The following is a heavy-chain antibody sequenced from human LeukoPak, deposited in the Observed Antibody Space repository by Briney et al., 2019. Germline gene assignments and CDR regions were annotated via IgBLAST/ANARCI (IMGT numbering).Heavy chain of an antibody. CDR2: ISSSSSYI. V-gene: IGHV3-21*04. CDR1: GFTFSIYN. D-gene: IGHD5-12*01. Sequence: GGSLRLSCAASGFTFSIYNMNWVRQAPGKGLEWVSSISSSSSYIYYADSVKGRFTISRDNAKNSLCLQMNSLRAEDTAVYYCARTSHYVDIAATIPYGIYYFDYWGQGTLVTVSS. CDR3: ARTSHYVDIAATIPYGIYYFDY. J-gene: IGHJ4*02.